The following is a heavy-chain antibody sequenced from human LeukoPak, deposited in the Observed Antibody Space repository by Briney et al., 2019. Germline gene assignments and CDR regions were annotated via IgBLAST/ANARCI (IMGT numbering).Heavy chain of an antibody. V-gene: IGHV1-24*01. D-gene: IGHD3-22*01. CDR1: GYTLPELS. CDR3: ATARDNSRYYYVRGGYYFDY. J-gene: IGHJ4*02. CDR2: FDSEDGET. Sequence: ASVKVSCKVSGYTLPELSMHWVRQAPGKGLEWRGGFDSEDGETIYAQNFQRRVTMTDDTSPDTAYMAPSSLRSEDTAVYYCATARDNSRYYYVRGGYYFDYWGQGTLVTVSS.